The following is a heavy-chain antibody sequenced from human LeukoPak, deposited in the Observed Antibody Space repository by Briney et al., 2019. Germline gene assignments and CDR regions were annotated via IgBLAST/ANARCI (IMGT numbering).Heavy chain of an antibody. V-gene: IGHV3-7*01. CDR2: IKKDGSEK. CDR3: ARATYYDFWSGYYGALDY. Sequence: PGGSLRLSCAASGFTLSSYWMSWVRQAPGKGLEWVANIKKDGSEKWYVDSVEGRFTISRDHAKNSLYLQMSSLRAEDTAVYYCARATYYDFWSGYYGALDYWGQGTLVTVSS. CDR1: GFTLSSYW. D-gene: IGHD3-3*01. J-gene: IGHJ4*02.